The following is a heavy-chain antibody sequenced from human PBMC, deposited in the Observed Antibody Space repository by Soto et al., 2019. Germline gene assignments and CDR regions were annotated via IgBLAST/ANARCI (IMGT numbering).Heavy chain of an antibody. CDR1: GGSIFSHL. D-gene: IGHD3-16*01. Sequence: QVQLQESGPGLVKPSETLSLTCTVSGGSIFSHLWSWIRQPPGKGLEWIGYVSHSGSTTHNPSLKSRVPISLDTSQNQFSLKLGSVTAADTAVYFCERGGPLSGDAFDIWGRGTKVTVSS. V-gene: IGHV4-59*11. CDR2: VSHSGST. CDR3: ERGGPLSGDAFDI. J-gene: IGHJ3*02.